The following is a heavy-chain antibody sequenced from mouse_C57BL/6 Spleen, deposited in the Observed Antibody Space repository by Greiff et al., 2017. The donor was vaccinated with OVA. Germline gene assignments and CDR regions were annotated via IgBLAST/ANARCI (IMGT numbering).Heavy chain of an antibody. CDR3: ARTAQATSLYAMDY. D-gene: IGHD3-2*02. V-gene: IGHV2-2*01. CDR2: IWSGGST. Sequence: VKLVESGPGLVQPSQSLSITCTVSGFSLTSYGVHWVRQSPGKGPEWLGVIWSGGSTDYNAAFISRLSISKDNSKSQVFFKMNSLQADDTAIYYCARTAQATSLYAMDYWGQGTSVTVSS. CDR1: GFSLTSYG. J-gene: IGHJ4*01.